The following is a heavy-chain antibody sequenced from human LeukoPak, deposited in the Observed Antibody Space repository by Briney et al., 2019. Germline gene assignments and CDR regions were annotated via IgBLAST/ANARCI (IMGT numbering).Heavy chain of an antibody. CDR1: GYTFTGYY. V-gene: IGHV1-2*02. Sequence: ASVKVSCKASGYTFTGYYMHWVRKAPGQGLEWMGWINPDRGGTNYAQKFQGRVTMTRDTSTSTVYMELTSLRSEDTAVYYCARDLGLRGVTNWFLPWGEGTLVTVSS. J-gene: IGHJ5*02. CDR3: ARDLGLRGVTNWFLP. CDR2: INPDRGGT. D-gene: IGHD3-10*01.